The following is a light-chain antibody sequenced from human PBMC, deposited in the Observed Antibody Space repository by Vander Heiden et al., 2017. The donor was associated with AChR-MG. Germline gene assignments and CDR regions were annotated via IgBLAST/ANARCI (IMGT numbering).Light chain of an antibody. Sequence: QSALTQPRPVSGSPGQSVTISCTGTSSDVGGYNYVSWYQQHPGKAPKLVIYDVSQRPSGVPDRFSGSKSGNTASLTISGRQAEDEADYYCCSYAGTYPYVFGTGTKVTVL. CDR1: SSDVGGYNY. J-gene: IGLJ1*01. V-gene: IGLV2-11*01. CDR3: CSYAGTYPYV. CDR2: DVS.